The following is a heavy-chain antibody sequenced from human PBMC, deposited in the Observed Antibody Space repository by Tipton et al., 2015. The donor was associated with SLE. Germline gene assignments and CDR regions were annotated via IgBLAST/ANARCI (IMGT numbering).Heavy chain of an antibody. J-gene: IGHJ4*02. Sequence: TLSLTCTVSGGSISSSSYYWGWIRQPPGKGLEWIGSIYYSGSTYYNPSLKSRVTISVDTSKNQFSLKLGSVTAADTAVYYCARDPITIFGVVIPTEFDYWGQGTLVTVSS. CDR2: IYYSGST. CDR1: GGSISSSSYY. CDR3: ARDPITIFGVVIPTEFDY. V-gene: IGHV4-39*07. D-gene: IGHD3-3*01.